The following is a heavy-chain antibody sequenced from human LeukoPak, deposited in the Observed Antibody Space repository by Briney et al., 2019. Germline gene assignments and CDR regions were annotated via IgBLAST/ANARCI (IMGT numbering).Heavy chain of an antibody. CDR3: ARDHTDGYSGYDRHFDY. J-gene: IGHJ4*02. V-gene: IGHV4-4*07. CDR1: GGSISSYY. CDR2: IYTSGST. Sequence: SETLSLTCTVSGGSISSYYWSWIRQPAGEGLEWIGRIYTSGSTNYNPSLKSRVTMSVDTSKIQFSLKLSSVTAADTAVYYCARDHTDGYSGYDRHFDYWGQGTLVTVSS. D-gene: IGHD5-12*01.